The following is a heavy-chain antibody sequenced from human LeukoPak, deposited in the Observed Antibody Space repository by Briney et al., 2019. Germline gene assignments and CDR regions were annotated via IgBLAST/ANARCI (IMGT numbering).Heavy chain of an antibody. V-gene: IGHV4-38-2*02. CDR1: GYSISSGYY. CDR3: ARGSSGWYNWFDP. D-gene: IGHD6-19*01. CDR2: INHSGST. Sequence: SETLSLTCTVSGYSISSGYYWGWIRQPPGKGLEWIGEINHSGSTNYNPSLKSRVTISVDTSKNQFSLKLSSVTAADTAVYYCARGSSGWYNWFDPWGQGTLVTASP. J-gene: IGHJ5*02.